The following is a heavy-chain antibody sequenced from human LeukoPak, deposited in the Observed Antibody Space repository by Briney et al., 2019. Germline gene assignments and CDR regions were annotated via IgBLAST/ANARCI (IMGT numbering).Heavy chain of an antibody. CDR1: GFTFDDYG. Sequence: GGSLRLSCAASGFTFDDYGMSWVRQAPGKGLEWVSGINWNGGSTGCADSVKGRFTISRDNAKNSLYLQMNSLRAEDTALYYCARVGTEVRGVIIIYYYYYMDVWGKGTTVTVSS. CDR2: INWNGGST. J-gene: IGHJ6*03. CDR3: ARVGTEVRGVIIIYYYYYMDV. V-gene: IGHV3-20*04. D-gene: IGHD3-10*01.